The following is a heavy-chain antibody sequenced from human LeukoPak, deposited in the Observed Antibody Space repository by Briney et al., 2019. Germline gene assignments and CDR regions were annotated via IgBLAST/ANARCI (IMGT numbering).Heavy chain of an antibody. J-gene: IGHJ4*02. CDR2: SSGTGYNM. CDR3: ARSRCSDSTSCYYFFFFDS. D-gene: IGHD2-2*01. Sequence: ASVKVSCKASGYTFSAYGVTWVRQAPGQGLEWMAWSSGTGYNMEYAQKFQGRVTMTTDTSTSTAYLELRSLRSDDMAVYYCARSRCSDSTSCYYFFFFDSWGQGSLVTVSS. V-gene: IGHV1-18*03. CDR1: GYTFSAYG.